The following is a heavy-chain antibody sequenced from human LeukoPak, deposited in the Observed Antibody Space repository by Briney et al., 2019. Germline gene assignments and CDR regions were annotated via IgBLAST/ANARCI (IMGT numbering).Heavy chain of an antibody. CDR2: ISYDGSNK. V-gene: IGHV3-30*04. Sequence: GGSLRLSCAASGFIFSSYAMHWVRQAPGKGLEWLAVISYDGSNKYYADSVKGRFTISRHNSKNTLYLQMNSLRAEDTAVYYCARAYRDAFDIWGQETMVTVSS. CDR3: ARAYRDAFDI. J-gene: IGHJ3*02. CDR1: GFIFSSYA.